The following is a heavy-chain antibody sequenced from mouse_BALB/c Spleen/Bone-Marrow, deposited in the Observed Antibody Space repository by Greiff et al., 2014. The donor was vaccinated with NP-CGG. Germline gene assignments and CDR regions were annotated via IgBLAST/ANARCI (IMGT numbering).Heavy chain of an antibody. CDR1: GYAFTIYL. D-gene: IGHD2-12*01. J-gene: IGHJ1*01. Sequence: QVQLQQSGAELVRPGTSVKVSCKASGYAFTIYLIEWIKQRPGQGLEWIGVINPGSGGSNYNEKFKDKATLTVDRSSSTAYMQLDSLTSEDSAAHYCVMGLRLYWYFDVWGAGTTVTVSS. V-gene: IGHV1-54*01. CDR2: INPGSGGS. CDR3: VMGLRLYWYFDV.